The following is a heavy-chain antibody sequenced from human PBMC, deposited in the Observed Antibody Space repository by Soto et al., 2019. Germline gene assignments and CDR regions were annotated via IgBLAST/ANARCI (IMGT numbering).Heavy chain of an antibody. CDR2: IYYSGST. J-gene: IGHJ5*02. V-gene: IGHV4-59*01. D-gene: IGHD3-10*01. CDR1: GGSISSYY. Sequence: QVQLQESGPGLVKPSETLSLTCTVSGGSISSYYWSWIRQPPGKGLEWIGYIYYSGSTNYNPSLKSGVTISVDTSKKQFSLKLSSVTAADTAVYYCARARLSRSWWFDPWGQGTLVTVSS. CDR3: ARARLSRSWWFDP.